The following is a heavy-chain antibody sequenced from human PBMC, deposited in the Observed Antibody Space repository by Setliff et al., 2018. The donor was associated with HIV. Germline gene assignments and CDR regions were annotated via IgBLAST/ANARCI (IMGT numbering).Heavy chain of an antibody. Sequence: ASVKVSCKASGYTFTSYYMHWVRQAPGQGLEWMGIINPSSGSTTYAQKFQGRVTMTRDTSTSTVYMELSSLRSEDTAVYYCARDDPPREDSSSPVLFYSGMDVWGQGTPVTVSS. CDR2: INPSSGST. D-gene: IGHD6-6*01. V-gene: IGHV1-46*01. J-gene: IGHJ6*02. CDR1: GYTFTSYY. CDR3: ARDDPPREDSSSPVLFYSGMDV.